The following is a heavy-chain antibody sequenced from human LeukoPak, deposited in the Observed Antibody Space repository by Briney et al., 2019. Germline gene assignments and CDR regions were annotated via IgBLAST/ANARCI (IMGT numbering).Heavy chain of an antibody. V-gene: IGHV1-69*05. CDR3: ASSLTYYYDSSGYPY. J-gene: IGHJ4*02. CDR2: IIPIFGTA. CDR1: GGTFSSYA. Sequence: SVKVSRKASGGTFSSYAISWVRQAPGQGLEWMGRIIPIFGTANYAQKFQGRVTITTDESTSTAYMELSSLRSEDTAVYYCASSLTYYYDSSGYPYWGQGTLVTVSS. D-gene: IGHD3-22*01.